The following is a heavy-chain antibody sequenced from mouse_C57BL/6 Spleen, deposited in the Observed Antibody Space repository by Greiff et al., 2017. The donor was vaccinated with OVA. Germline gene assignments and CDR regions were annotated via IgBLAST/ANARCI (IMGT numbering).Heavy chain of an antibody. Sequence: QVHVKQSGAELAKPGASVKLSCKASGYTFTSYWMHWVKQRPGQGLEWIGYINPSSGYTKYNQKFKDKATLTADKSSSTAYMQLSSLTYEDSAVYYCAREGDYDVAWFAYWGQGTLVTVSA. J-gene: IGHJ3*01. CDR1: GYTFTSYW. CDR3: AREGDYDVAWFAY. D-gene: IGHD2-4*01. V-gene: IGHV1-7*01. CDR2: INPSSGYT.